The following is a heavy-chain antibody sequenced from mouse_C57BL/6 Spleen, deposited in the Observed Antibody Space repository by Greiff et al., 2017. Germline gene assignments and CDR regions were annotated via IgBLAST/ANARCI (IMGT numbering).Heavy chain of an antibody. Sequence: VQLKQSGPELVKPGASVKISCKASGYSFTGYYMNWVKQSPEKSLEWIGEINPSTGGTTYNQKFKAKATLTVDKSSSTAYMQLKSLTSEDSAVYYCARTMITMKYFDYWGQGTTLTVSS. D-gene: IGHD2-4*01. CDR3: ARTMITMKYFDY. CDR1: GYSFTGYY. J-gene: IGHJ2*01. V-gene: IGHV1-42*01. CDR2: INPSTGGT.